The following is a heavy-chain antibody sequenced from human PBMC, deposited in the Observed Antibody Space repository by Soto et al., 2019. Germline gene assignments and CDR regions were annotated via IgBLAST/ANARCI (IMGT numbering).Heavy chain of an antibody. CDR2: ISTRGTTI. CDR1: GFNFRTYN. CDR3: TRAIVVGSTSLDY. D-gene: IGHD3-22*01. Sequence: GGSLRLSCEASGFNFRTYNMNWVRQVPGKGLEWISYISTRGTTIFYADSVKGRFTISRDNARDSLHLHMVSLRDEDTAVYFCTRAIVVGSTSLDYWGQGTLGTVSS. V-gene: IGHV3-48*02. J-gene: IGHJ4*02.